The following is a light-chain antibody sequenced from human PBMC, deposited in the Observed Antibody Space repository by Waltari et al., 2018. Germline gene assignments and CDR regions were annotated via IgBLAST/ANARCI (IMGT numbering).Light chain of an antibody. CDR3: QSYDTNLVV. CDR1: SSNIGSGYD. Sequence: QSVLTQPPSVSGAPGQSVSISCPGRSSNIGSGYDVHWYQQPPGTAPKLLIYGTNKRPSGVPDRFSGSKSGTSASLAITGLQAEDEANYYCQSYDTNLVVFGGGTKLTVL. J-gene: IGLJ2*01. CDR2: GTN. V-gene: IGLV1-40*01.